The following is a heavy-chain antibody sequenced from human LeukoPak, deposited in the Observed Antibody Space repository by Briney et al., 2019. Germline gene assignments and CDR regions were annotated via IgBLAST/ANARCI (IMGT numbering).Heavy chain of an antibody. CDR3: ARHDGGPDAFDI. J-gene: IGHJ3*02. Sequence: SETLSLTCTVSGGSISSSSYCWGWIRQPPGKGLEWIGSIYYSGSTYYNPSLKSRVTISVDTSKNQFSLKLSSVTAADTAVYYCARHDGGPDAFDIWGHGSMVTVSS. D-gene: IGHD4-23*01. CDR1: GGSISSSSYC. CDR2: IYYSGST. V-gene: IGHV4-39*01.